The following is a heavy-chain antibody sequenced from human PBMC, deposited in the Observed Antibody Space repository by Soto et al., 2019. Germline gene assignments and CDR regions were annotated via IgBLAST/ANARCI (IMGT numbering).Heavy chain of an antibody. J-gene: IGHJ3*02. CDR3: ARDPTHAYYYDSSGQGAFDI. CDR2: INPNSGGT. Sequence: ASVNVSCKASGYTFTGYYMHWVRQAPGQGLEWLGWINPNSGGTNYAQKFQGRVTMTRDTSISTAYMELSRLRSDDTAVYYCARDPTHAYYYDSSGQGAFDIWGQGTMVTVSS. V-gene: IGHV1-2*02. D-gene: IGHD3-22*01. CDR1: GYTFTGYY.